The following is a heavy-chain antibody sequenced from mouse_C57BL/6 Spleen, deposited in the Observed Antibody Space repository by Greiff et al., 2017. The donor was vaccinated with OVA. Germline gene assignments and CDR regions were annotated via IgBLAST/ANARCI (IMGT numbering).Heavy chain of an antibody. Sequence: QVQLQQPGAELVMPGASVKLSCKASGYTFTSSWMHWVKQRPGQGLEWIGEIDPSDSYTNYNHKFKGKSTLTVDKSSSTAYMQLSSLTSEDSAVYYCARTKLDYFDYWGQGTTLTVSS. CDR3: ARTKLDYFDY. CDR2: IDPSDSYT. CDR1: GYTFTSSW. V-gene: IGHV1-69*01. J-gene: IGHJ2*01.